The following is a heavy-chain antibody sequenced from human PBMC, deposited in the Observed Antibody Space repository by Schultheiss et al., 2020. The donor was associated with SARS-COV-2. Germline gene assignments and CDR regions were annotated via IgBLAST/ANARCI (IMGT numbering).Heavy chain of an antibody. CDR1: GGSISSYY. CDR3: ARVRASVTYPENYGMDV. Sequence: SQTLSLTCTVSGGSISSYYWSWIRQPPGKGLEWIGYIYYSGSTNYNPSLKSRVTISVDTSKNQFSLKLSSVTAADTAVYYCARVRASVTYPENYGMDVWGQGTTVTVSS. J-gene: IGHJ6*02. D-gene: IGHD2-21*02. V-gene: IGHV4-59*12. CDR2: IYYSGST.